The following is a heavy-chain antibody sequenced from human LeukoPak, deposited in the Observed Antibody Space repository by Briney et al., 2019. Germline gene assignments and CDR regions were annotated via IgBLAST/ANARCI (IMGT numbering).Heavy chain of an antibody. Sequence: GESLKISCKGSGYSFTTYWIGWVRQTPGKGLEWMGIIYPGNSDTRYSPSFQGQVTIPADKSISTAYLQWSSLKASDAAMYYCANLGAAGFDYWGQGTLVTVSS. CDR2: IYPGNSDT. D-gene: IGHD6-13*01. CDR3: ANLGAAGFDY. CDR1: GYSFTTYW. J-gene: IGHJ4*02. V-gene: IGHV5-51*01.